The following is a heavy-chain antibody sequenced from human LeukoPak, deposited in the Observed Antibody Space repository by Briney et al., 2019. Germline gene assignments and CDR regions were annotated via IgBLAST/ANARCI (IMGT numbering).Heavy chain of an antibody. V-gene: IGHV3-23*01. Sequence: GGSLRLSCAASEFTFTSYAMSWVRQAPGKGLEWVSAISGSGGSTYYADSVKGRFTISRDNSKNTLYLQMNNLRAEDTAVYYCAKTRGSGPFDYWGQGTLVTVSS. CDR2: ISGSGGST. CDR3: AKTRGSGPFDY. D-gene: IGHD3-10*01. CDR1: EFTFTSYA. J-gene: IGHJ4*02.